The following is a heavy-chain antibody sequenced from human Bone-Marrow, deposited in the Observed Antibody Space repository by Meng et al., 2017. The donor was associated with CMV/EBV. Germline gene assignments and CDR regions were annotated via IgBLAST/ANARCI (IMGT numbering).Heavy chain of an antibody. CDR1: GYTFTSYY. D-gene: IGHD6-19*01. CDR3: ARVRDSSGWYHLDY. CDR2: INPNSGGT. J-gene: IGHJ4*02. V-gene: IGHV1-2*02. Sequence: ASVKVSCKASGYTFTSYYIHWVRQAPGQGLEWMGWINPNSGGTNYAQKFQGRVTMTRDTSISTAYMELSRLRSDDTAVYYCARVRDSSGWYHLDYWGQGTLVTFYS.